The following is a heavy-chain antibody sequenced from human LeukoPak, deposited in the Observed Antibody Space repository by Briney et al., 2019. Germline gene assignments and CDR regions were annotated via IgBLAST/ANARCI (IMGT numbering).Heavy chain of an antibody. J-gene: IGHJ6*03. CDR2: IRYDGSNK. CDR1: GFTFSSYG. CDR3: ATDTRRKQQLVRFYYYMDV. V-gene: IGHV3-30*02. Sequence: GGSLRLSCAASGFTFSSYGMHWVRQAPGKGLEWVAFIRYDGSNKYYADSVKGRFTISTDNSKNTLYLQMNSLRAEDTAVYYCATDTRRKQQLVRFYYYMDVWGKGTTVTISS. D-gene: IGHD6-13*01.